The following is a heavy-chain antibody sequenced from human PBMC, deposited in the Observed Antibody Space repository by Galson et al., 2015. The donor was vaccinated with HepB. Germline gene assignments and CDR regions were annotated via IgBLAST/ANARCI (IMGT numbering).Heavy chain of an antibody. CDR3: AGGVAGSKDLNYYYGMDV. V-gene: IGHV3-23*01. CDR2: VSDGGERA. J-gene: IGHJ6*02. CDR1: GFTFSIHA. D-gene: IGHD6-19*01. Sequence: SLRLSCAVSGFTFSIHAMSWVRQAPGKGLEWVSGVSDGGERAYYADSVKGRSTISRDNSRDTMFLQMNSLRAEDTAADYCAGGVAGSKDLNYYYGMDVWGQGTTVTVSS.